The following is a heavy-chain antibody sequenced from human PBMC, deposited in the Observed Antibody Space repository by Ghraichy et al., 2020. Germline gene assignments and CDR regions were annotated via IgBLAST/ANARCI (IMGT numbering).Heavy chain of an antibody. V-gene: IGHV4-38-2*02. Sequence: SETLSLTCTVSGYSISSGYYWGWIRQPPGKGLEWIGSIFHSGSTYYNPFLKSRVTISVDVSKNQFSLKLSSVTAADTAVYYCARAGVRFGDTFDYWGQGTLVTVSS. CDR3: ARAGVRFGDTFDY. J-gene: IGHJ4*02. CDR2: IFHSGST. CDR1: GYSISSGYY. D-gene: IGHD3-10*01.